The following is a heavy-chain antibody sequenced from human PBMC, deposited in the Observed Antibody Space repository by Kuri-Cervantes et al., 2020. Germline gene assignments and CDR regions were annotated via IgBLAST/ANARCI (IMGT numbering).Heavy chain of an antibody. J-gene: IGHJ4*02. D-gene: IGHD3-22*01. V-gene: IGHV5-51*01. CDR3: ARRTYYYDSSGYPDY. Sequence: GESLKISCRGSGYSFTGYWIGWVRQMPGKGLEWMGIIYPGDSDTRYSPSFQGQVTISADKSISTAYLQWSSLKASDTALYYCARRTYYYDSSGYPDYWGQGTLVTVSS. CDR2: IYPGDSDT. CDR1: GYSFTGYW.